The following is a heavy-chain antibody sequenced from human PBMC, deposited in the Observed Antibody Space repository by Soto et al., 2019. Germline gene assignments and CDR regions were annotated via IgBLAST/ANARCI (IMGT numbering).Heavy chain of an antibody. D-gene: IGHD3-22*01. CDR1: WFTFSSSS. V-gene: IGHV1-58*01. J-gene: IGHJ4*02. CDR3: AADRYYYDSSGYEPIDY. Sequence: PVKGSCKASWFTFSSSSVQGGRQARGQTFEWIGWIVVGSGNTNYAQKFQERVTITRDMSTSTAYMELSSLRSEDTAVYYCAADRYYYDSSGYEPIDYWGQGTLVTVSS. CDR2: IVVGSGNT.